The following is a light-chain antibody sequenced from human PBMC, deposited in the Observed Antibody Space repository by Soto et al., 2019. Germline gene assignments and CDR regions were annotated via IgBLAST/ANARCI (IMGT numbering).Light chain of an antibody. CDR1: QNLHTN. V-gene: IGKV3-20*01. Sequence: EIVLTQSPATLSVSPGERATLSCRAGQNLHTNLAWYQQKPRQAPRLLIYGASSRATGIPDRFSGSGSGTDFTLTISRLEPEDFAVYYCQQYGSSPWTFGQGTKVDIK. J-gene: IGKJ1*01. CDR2: GAS. CDR3: QQYGSSPWT.